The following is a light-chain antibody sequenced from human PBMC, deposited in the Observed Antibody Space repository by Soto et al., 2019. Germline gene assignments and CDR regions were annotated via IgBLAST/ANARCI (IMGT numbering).Light chain of an antibody. CDR1: QSISSW. V-gene: IGKV1-5*01. CDR3: QQRSNWTPQIT. CDR2: DAS. J-gene: IGKJ5*01. Sequence: IRMTHSPSALPASAGDRVTITCRAIQSISSWLAWYQQKPGKAPKLLIYDASSLESGVPSRFSGSGSGTEFILTISSLEHEDVAVNYCQQRSNWTPQITFGQGTRLEI.